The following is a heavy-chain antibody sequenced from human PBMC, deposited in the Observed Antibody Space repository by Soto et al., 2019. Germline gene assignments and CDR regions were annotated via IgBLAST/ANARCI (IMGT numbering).Heavy chain of an antibody. Sequence: PETLSPTCTVSGGSISSYYWSWTRQPPGKGLEWIGYIYYSGSTNYNPTLKSRVTISVDTTKTQSTRKLSSVTATDTAVYYCARIGYYDYIWGRPLLQTHLDYWGQGTLVTVSS. CDR3: ARIGYYDYIWGRPLLQTHLDY. D-gene: IGHD3-16*01. CDR2: IYYSGST. CDR1: GGSISSYY. J-gene: IGHJ4*02. V-gene: IGHV4-59*01.